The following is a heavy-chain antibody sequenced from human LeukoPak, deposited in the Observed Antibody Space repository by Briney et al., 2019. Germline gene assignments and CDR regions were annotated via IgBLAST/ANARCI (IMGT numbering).Heavy chain of an antibody. Sequence: PSETLSLTCTVSGGSIRGYFWTWTRQPPGKGLEWIGYIYYSGSTNYNPSLKSRVTIAVDTSKNQFSLRLNSVTAADTAVYYCAMAYSSSWYYFDYWGQGTLVTVSS. CDR3: AMAYSSSWYYFDY. CDR2: IYYSGST. J-gene: IGHJ4*02. CDR1: GGSIRGYF. V-gene: IGHV4-59*01. D-gene: IGHD6-13*01.